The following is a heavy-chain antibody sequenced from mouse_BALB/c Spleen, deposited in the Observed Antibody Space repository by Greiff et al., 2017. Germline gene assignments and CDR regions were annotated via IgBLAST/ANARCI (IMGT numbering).Heavy chain of an antibody. D-gene: IGHD2-14*01. CDR3: ASPIYYRYDYFDC. CDR1: GFNIKDTY. CDR2: IDPANGNT. Sequence: VQLQQSGAELVKPGASVKLSCTASGFNIKDTYMHWVKQRPEQGLEWIGRIDPANGNTKYDPKFQGKATITADTSSNTAYLQLSSLTSEDTAVYYCASPIYYRYDYFDCWGQGTTLTVSS. V-gene: IGHV14-3*02. J-gene: IGHJ2*01.